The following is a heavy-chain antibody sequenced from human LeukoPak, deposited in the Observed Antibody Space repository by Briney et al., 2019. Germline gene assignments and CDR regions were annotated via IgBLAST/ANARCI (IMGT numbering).Heavy chain of an antibody. CDR3: ASLTYYYDSSGYYPDY. CDR2: ISSSGSTI. V-gene: IGHV3-48*03. CDR1: GFTFSNYA. J-gene: IGHJ4*02. Sequence: PGGSLRLSCAASGFTFSNYAMNWVRQAPGKGLEWVSYISSSGSTIYYADSVKGRFTISRDNAKNSLYLQMNSLRAEDTAVYYCASLTYYYDSSGYYPDYWGQGTLVTVSS. D-gene: IGHD3-22*01.